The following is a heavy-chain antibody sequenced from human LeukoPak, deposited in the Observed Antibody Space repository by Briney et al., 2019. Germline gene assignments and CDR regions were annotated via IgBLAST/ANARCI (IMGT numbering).Heavy chain of an antibody. Sequence: GGSLRLSCAASGFTFSSYSMNWIRQAPGKGLEWVSSISSSSSYIYYADSVKGRFTISRDNAKNSLYLQMNSLRAEDTAVYYCARGYSSRWPPDYWGQGTLVTVSS. V-gene: IGHV3-21*01. J-gene: IGHJ4*02. CDR3: ARGYSSRWPPDY. CDR2: ISSSSSYI. CDR1: GFTFSSYS. D-gene: IGHD6-19*01.